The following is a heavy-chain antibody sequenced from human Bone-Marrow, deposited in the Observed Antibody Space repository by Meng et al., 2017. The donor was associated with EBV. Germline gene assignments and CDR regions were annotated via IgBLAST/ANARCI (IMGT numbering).Heavy chain of an antibody. Sequence: QGQLVRSGDEVKKPGASVKASCKASGYTFTSYDINWVRQATGQGLEWMGWMNPNSGNTGYAQKFQGRVTITRDTSASTAYMELSSLRSEDTAVYYCARAPPLWFGELLSLYYWGQGTLVTVSS. CDR1: GYTFTSYD. J-gene: IGHJ4*02. CDR3: ARAPPLWFGELLSLYY. V-gene: IGHV1-8*01. CDR2: MNPNSGNT. D-gene: IGHD3-10*01.